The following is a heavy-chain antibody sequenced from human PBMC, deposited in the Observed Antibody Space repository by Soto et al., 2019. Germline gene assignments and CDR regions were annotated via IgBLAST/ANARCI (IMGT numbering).Heavy chain of an antibody. V-gene: IGHV2-5*01. CDR1: GFSVSARGVG. Sequence: GPTLVNPTQTLTLTCALSGFSVSARGVGVGWIRQPPGKALEWLAIIYWNDDKLYRPSLQSRLTITKDTSKNQVVLTMTNMDPVDTATYYCAHSPWGAAPDYWGQGTPVTVSS. D-gene: IGHD3-16*01. CDR2: IYWNDDK. J-gene: IGHJ4*02. CDR3: AHSPWGAAPDY.